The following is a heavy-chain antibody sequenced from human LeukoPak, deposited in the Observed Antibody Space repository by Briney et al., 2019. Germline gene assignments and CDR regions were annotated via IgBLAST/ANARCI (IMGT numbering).Heavy chain of an antibody. CDR1: GFTFSIYD. CDR2: IAYDGTTR. CDR3: AKDLNYHGSGTNSEMDY. J-gene: IGHJ4*02. D-gene: IGHD3-10*01. Sequence: GGSLRLSCTASGFTFSIYDIHWVRQAPGKGLEWVAVIAYDGTTRNYSDSVKGRLTLSRDDSKNTSYLQVDSLSTDDTAIYYCAKDLNYHGSGTNSEMDYWGQGTLVTVSS. V-gene: IGHV3-30*18.